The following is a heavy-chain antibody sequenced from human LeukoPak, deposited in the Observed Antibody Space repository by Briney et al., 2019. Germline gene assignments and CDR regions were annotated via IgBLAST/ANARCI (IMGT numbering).Heavy chain of an antibody. Sequence: ASVKVSCKASGYTFTGYYMHWVRQAPGQGLEWMGWINPKSGGTNYAQKFQGTGTMTRDTSISTAYMELNWLTSDDTAVYYCAAADSSSSGSHYYYGMDVWGRGTTVTVSS. CDR2: INPKSGGT. D-gene: IGHD6-6*01. V-gene: IGHV1-2*02. J-gene: IGHJ6*02. CDR1: GYTFTGYY. CDR3: AAADSSSSGSHYYYGMDV.